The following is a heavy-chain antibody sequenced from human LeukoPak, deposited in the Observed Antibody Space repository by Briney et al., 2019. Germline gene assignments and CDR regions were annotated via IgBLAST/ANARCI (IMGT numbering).Heavy chain of an antibody. CDR3: AKAGDGYSYGYVDY. D-gene: IGHD5-18*01. CDR1: GFTFSSYA. J-gene: IGHJ4*02. CDR2: ISYDGSNK. V-gene: IGHV3-30*18. Sequence: GGSLRLSCAASGFTFSSYAMSWVRQAPGKGLEWVAVISYDGSNKYYAVSVKGRFTISRDNSKNTLYLQMNSLRAEDTAVYYCAKAGDGYSYGYVDYWGQGTLVTVSS.